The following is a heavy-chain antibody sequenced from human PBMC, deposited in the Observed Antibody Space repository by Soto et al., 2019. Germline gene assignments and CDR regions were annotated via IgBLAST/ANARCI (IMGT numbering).Heavy chain of an antibody. CDR3: ARLRPDTAPYGIDY. CDR2: IYPGDSDT. J-gene: IGHJ4*02. V-gene: IGHV5-51*01. CDR1: GYSFHSYW. D-gene: IGHD5-18*01. Sequence: GESLKISCKGSGYSFHSYWTGWVRQMPGTGLEWMGIIYPGDSDTRYRPSFQGQVTISADKSISTAYLQWSSLKASDTAMYYCARLRPDTAPYGIDYWGQGTLVTVSS.